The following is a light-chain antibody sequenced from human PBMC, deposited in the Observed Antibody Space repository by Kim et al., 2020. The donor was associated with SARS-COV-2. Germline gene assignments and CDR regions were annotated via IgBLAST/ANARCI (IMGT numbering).Light chain of an antibody. V-gene: IGLV2-14*03. CDR3: SSYTSTSTLV. CDR1: SSDVVGYIY. CDR2: DVS. Sequence: GQSTTISCTGTSSDVVGYIYVSWYQQQPGKAPKLMIYDVSYRPSGVSNRFSGSKSGNTASLTISGLQAEDEADYYCSSYTSTSTLVFGGGTQLTVL. J-gene: IGLJ2*01.